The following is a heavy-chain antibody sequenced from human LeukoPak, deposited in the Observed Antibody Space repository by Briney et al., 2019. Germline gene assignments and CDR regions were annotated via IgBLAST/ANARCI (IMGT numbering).Heavy chain of an antibody. J-gene: IGHJ6*03. D-gene: IGHD5-24*01. CDR2: ILFDGKKE. Sequence: RPGGSLRLSCTASGFTLIKYAMHWVRQAPGKGLEWVAVILFDGKKEYYTESVKGRFIISRDNSKNTLFLQMNSLKVEDTAVYYCARASMATINYYYFYMDAWGKGTTVSVSS. CDR1: GFTLIKYA. V-gene: IGHV3-30*04. CDR3: ARASMATINYYYFYMDA.